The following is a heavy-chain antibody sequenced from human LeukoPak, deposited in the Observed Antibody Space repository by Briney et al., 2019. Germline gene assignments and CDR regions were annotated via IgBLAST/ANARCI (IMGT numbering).Heavy chain of an antibody. Sequence: SETLSLTCTVSGDSISSSSYYWGWIRQPPGEGLECIGSIYYNGRTYYNPSLKSRVTISVDTSKNQFSLKLSSVTAADTAVYYCARVGYSSSIDYWGQGTLVTVSS. D-gene: IGHD6-6*01. J-gene: IGHJ4*02. CDR3: ARVGYSSSIDY. CDR2: IYYNGRT. CDR1: GDSISSSSYY. V-gene: IGHV4-39*07.